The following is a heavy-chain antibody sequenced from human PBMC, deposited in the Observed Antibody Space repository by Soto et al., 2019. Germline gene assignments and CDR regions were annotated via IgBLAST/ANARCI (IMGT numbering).Heavy chain of an antibody. CDR2: ISGSGGST. J-gene: IGHJ4*02. D-gene: IGHD6-13*01. V-gene: IGHV3-23*01. Sequence: GGSLRLSCAASGFTFSSYAMSWVRQAPGKGLEWVSAISGSGGSTYYADSVKGRFTISRDNSKNTLYLQMNSLRAEDTAVYYCAKVHYCSSSGSGVDYWGQGTLVTVSS. CDR1: GFTFSSYA. CDR3: AKVHYCSSSGSGVDY.